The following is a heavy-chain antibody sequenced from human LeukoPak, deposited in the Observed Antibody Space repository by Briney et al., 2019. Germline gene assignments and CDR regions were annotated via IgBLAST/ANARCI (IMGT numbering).Heavy chain of an antibody. CDR3: ARFISSSSTPSDP. Sequence: PSQTLSLTCTVSGGSISSSSYYWGWIRQPPGKGLEWIGSTYYSGSTYYNPSLKGRVTISVDTSKNQFSLKLSSVTAADTAVYYCARFISSSSTPSDPWGQGTLVTVSS. D-gene: IGHD6-6*01. CDR1: GGSISSSSYY. CDR2: TYYSGST. V-gene: IGHV4-39*01. J-gene: IGHJ5*02.